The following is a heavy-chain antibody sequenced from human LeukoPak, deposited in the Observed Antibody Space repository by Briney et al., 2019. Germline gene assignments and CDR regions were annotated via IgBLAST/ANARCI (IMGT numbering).Heavy chain of an antibody. CDR3: AGDKTTGGWYEFDY. CDR1: GFTVSSYY. Sequence: GGSLRLSCAVSGFTVSSYYMSWVRQAPGKGLERVSAISNDGVKYYEESVKGRLTISRDNSKNTEYLQMNSLRTEDTAIYYCAGDKTTGGWYEFDYWGQGTLVTVSS. CDR2: ISNDGVK. D-gene: IGHD6-19*01. V-gene: IGHV3-53*01. J-gene: IGHJ4*02.